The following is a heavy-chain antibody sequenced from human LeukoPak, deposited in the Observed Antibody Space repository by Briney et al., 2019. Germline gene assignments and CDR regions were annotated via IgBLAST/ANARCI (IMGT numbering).Heavy chain of an antibody. V-gene: IGHV1-2*02. CDR2: ISPNSGGT. Sequence: ASVKVSCKASGYTFTGYYMHWVRQAPGQGLEWMGWISPNSGGTNYAQKFQGRVTMTSDTSTSTAYMELRSLRSDDTAVYYCGRALLGGSDIYTPFSYWGQGTLVTVSS. J-gene: IGHJ4*02. CDR1: GYTFTGYY. D-gene: IGHD3-10*01. CDR3: GRALLGGSDIYTPFSY.